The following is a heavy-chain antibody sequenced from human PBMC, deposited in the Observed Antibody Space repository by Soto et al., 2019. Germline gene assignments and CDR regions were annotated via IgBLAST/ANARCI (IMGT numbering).Heavy chain of an antibody. CDR3: ARWYSSSWYYYYYGMDV. CDR2: IWYDGSNK. J-gene: IGHJ6*02. V-gene: IGHV3-33*01. CDR1: GFTFSSYG. D-gene: IGHD6-13*01. Sequence: QVQLVESGGGVVQPGRSLRLSCAASGFTFSSYGMHWVRQAPGKGLEWVAVIWYDGSNKYYADSVKCRFTISRDNSKNTLYLQMNSLRAEDTAVYYCARWYSSSWYYYYYGMDVWGQGTTVTVSS.